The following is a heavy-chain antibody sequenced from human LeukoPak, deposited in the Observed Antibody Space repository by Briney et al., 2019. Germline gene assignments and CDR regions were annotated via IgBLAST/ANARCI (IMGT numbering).Heavy chain of an antibody. CDR1: GFTLRGYG. J-gene: IGHJ6*04. Sequence: GGSLRLSCAASGFTLRGYGMHWVRQAPGKGLEWVSSISSRSTYIYYADSVKGRFTISRDNAKNSLYLQMNSLRAEDTAVYYCAELGITMIGGVWGKGTTVTISS. CDR3: AELGITMIGGV. D-gene: IGHD3-10*02. V-gene: IGHV3-21*01. CDR2: ISSRSTYI.